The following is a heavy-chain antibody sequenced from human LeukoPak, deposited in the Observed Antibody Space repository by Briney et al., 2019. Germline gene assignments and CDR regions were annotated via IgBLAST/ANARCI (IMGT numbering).Heavy chain of an antibody. D-gene: IGHD3-22*01. CDR3: ARGRDSSGDSLDY. CDR1: GGSFSGYY. V-gene: IGHV4-34*01. J-gene: IGHJ4*02. CDR2: INHSGST. Sequence: PSETLSLTCAVYGGSFSGYYWSWIRQPPGKGLEWIGEINHSGSTNYNPSLKSRVTISVDTSKNQFSLKLSSVTAADTAVYYCARGRDSSGDSLDYWGQGTLVTVSS.